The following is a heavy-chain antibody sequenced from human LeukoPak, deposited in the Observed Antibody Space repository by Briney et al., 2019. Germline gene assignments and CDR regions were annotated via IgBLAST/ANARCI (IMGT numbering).Heavy chain of an antibody. Sequence: KPSETLSLTCSVSGGSIRSYYWSWIRQPPGKGLEWMGYTHYSGSTNYNPSLKSRVTISMDTSKNQFSLKLISVTAADTAVYYCARVGLVVVPDAFDIWGQGTMVTVSS. CDR2: THYSGST. D-gene: IGHD3-22*01. J-gene: IGHJ3*02. V-gene: IGHV4-59*01. CDR1: GGSIRSYY. CDR3: ARVGLVVVPDAFDI.